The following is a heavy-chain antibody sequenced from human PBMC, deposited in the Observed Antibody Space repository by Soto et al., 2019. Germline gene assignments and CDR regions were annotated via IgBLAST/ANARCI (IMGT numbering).Heavy chain of an antibody. CDR3: ARDGYDSSGYYYGIGY. Sequence: ASGKVSCKASGYTFTSYAMHWLRQSPGQRLEWMGWINAGNGNTKYSQKFQGRVTITRDTSASTAYMELSSLRSEDTAVYYCARDGYDSSGYYYGIGYWGQGTRVTVSS. CDR1: GYTFTSYA. J-gene: IGHJ4*02. CDR2: INAGNGNT. V-gene: IGHV1-3*01. D-gene: IGHD3-22*01.